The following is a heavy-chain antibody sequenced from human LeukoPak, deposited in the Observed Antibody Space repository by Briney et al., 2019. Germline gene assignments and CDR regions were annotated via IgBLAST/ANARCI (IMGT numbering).Heavy chain of an antibody. V-gene: IGHV1-18*01. CDR3: ARWGASPNDF. Sequence: GASVTVSCKASGYIFINHGIAWVRQAPGQGLQYMGWISAYNGRTDYAQNLQGRVTMTTDTATTTAYMESRSLTPDDTAVYFCARWGASPNDFWGQGTLVTVSS. CDR1: GYIFINHG. D-gene: IGHD3-16*01. CDR2: ISAYNGRT. J-gene: IGHJ4*02.